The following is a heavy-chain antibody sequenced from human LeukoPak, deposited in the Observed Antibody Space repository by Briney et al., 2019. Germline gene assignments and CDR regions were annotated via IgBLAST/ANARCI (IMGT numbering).Heavy chain of an antibody. CDR3: ARDLGLYDYGGNIDF. CDR2: VSSSSRTI. V-gene: IGHV3-48*01. D-gene: IGHD4-23*01. J-gene: IGHJ4*02. CDR1: GFTFNTYS. Sequence: GGSLRLSCTASGFTFNTYSMNWVRQAPGKGLEWVSYVSSSSRTIYYAYSVKGRLTISRDKAKNSLYLQMNSLRAEDTAVYYCARDLGLYDYGGNIDFWGQGTLVTVSS.